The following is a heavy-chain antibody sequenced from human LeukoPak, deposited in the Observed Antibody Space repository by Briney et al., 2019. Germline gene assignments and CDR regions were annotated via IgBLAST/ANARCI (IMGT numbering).Heavy chain of an antibody. D-gene: IGHD1-1*01. Sequence: SQTLSLTCAISGDSVSSSASWNWTRQSPSRGLEWLGRTYYRSKWSSDYATSVKSRITINADTSKNQFSLQLSSVIPEDTAVYYCARDADSSNEWGPFDPWGQGTLVTVSS. CDR2: TYYRSKWSS. J-gene: IGHJ5*02. CDR1: GDSVSSSAS. V-gene: IGHV6-1*01. CDR3: ARDADSSNEWGPFDP.